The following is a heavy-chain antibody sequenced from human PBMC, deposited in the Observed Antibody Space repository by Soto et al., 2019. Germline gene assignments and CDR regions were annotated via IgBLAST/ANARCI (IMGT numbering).Heavy chain of an antibody. CDR3: ARDGYSYGYHDINTFDY. J-gene: IGHJ4*02. CDR1: GFTFSSYS. D-gene: IGHD5-18*01. V-gene: IGHV3-48*02. CDR2: ISSSSSTI. Sequence: PVGSLRLSCAASGFTFSSYSMNWVRQAPGKGLEWVSYISSSSSTIYYADSVKGRFTISRDNAKNSLYLQMNSLRDEDTAVYYCARDGYSYGYHDINTFDYWGQGTLVTVSS.